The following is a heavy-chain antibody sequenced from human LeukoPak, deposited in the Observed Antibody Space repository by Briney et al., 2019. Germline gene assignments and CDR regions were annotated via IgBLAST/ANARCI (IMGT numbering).Heavy chain of an antibody. D-gene: IGHD2-15*01. V-gene: IGHV1-18*01. J-gene: IGHJ4*02. CDR1: GYTFTSYG. Sequence: GASVKVSCKASGYTFTSYGISWVRQAPGQGLEWMGWISAYNGNTNYAQKLQGRVTMTTDTSTSTAYMELRSLRSDDTAVYYCARARIPIVAATPDYWGQGTLVTVSS. CDR2: ISAYNGNT. CDR3: ARARIPIVAATPDY.